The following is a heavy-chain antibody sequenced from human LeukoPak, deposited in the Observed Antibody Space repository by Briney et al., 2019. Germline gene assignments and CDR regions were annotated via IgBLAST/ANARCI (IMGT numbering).Heavy chain of an antibody. V-gene: IGHV3-53*01. D-gene: IGHD3-10*01. J-gene: IGHJ4*02. Sequence: GGSLRLSCAASGFIVSDNYMTWVRQAPGKGLEWVSVIYSGGSTYYADSVKGRFSISSDNSKNTLYLQMNSLRADDTAVYYRARVRAMIRGVITREIDYWGQGTLVSVSS. CDR1: GFIVSDNY. CDR3: ARVRAMIRGVITREIDY. CDR2: IYSGGST.